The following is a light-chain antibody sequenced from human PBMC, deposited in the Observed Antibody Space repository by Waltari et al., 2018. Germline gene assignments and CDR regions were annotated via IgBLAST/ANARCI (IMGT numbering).Light chain of an antibody. Sequence: QLVLTQSPSASASLGASVKLTCTLSSGHSSYAIAWHQQQPEKGPRYLMKLNSDGSHNKGDGIPDRFSGSSSGAERYLTISSRQSEDEADYYCQTWGTAIRVFGGGTKLTVL. CDR3: QTWGTAIRV. J-gene: IGLJ3*02. CDR1: SGHSSYA. CDR2: LNSDGSH. V-gene: IGLV4-69*01.